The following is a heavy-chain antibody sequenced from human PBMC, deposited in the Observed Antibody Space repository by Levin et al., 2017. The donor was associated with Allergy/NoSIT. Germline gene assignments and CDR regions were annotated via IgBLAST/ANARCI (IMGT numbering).Heavy chain of an antibody. J-gene: IGHJ5*02. CDR2: ISSSGSTI. CDR3: ARSGSGDFWSGYYDGNWFDP. CDR1: GFTFSSYE. Sequence: SGESLKISCAASGFTFSSYEMNWVRQAPGKGLEWVSYISSSGSTIYYADSVKGRFTISRDNAKNSLYLQMNSLRAEDTAVYYCARSGSGDFWSGYYDGNWFDPWGQGTLVTVSS. D-gene: IGHD3-3*01. V-gene: IGHV3-48*03.